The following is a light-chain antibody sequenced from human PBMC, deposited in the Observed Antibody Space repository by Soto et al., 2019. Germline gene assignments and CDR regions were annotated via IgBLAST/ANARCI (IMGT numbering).Light chain of an antibody. CDR1: QSVSSS. CDR3: HQRSNWPPT. CDR2: DAS. V-gene: IGKV3-11*01. J-gene: IGKJ4*01. Sequence: EIVMAQSPATLSVSPGERVTLSSRASQSVSSSLAWYQQKPGQAPRLLIFDASNRATGIPVRFSGSGSGTDFTLTISSLQPEDFAVYYCHQRSNWPPTFGGGTKVDI.